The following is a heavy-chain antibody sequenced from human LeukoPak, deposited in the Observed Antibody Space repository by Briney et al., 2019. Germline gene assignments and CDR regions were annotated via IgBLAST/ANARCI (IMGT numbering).Heavy chain of an antibody. Sequence: PGGSLRLSCAAPGFTFSSYAMSWVRQAPGKGLEWVSAISGSGGSTYYADSVKGRFTISRDNSKNTLYLQMNSLRAEDTAVYYCAKDLGVWFGELLSWGQGTLVTVSS. CDR2: ISGSGGST. D-gene: IGHD3-10*01. J-gene: IGHJ5*02. V-gene: IGHV3-23*01. CDR3: AKDLGVWFGELLS. CDR1: GFTFSSYA.